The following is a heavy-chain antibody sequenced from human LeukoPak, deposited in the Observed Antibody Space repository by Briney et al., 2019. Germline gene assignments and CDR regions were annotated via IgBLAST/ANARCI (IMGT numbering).Heavy chain of an antibody. V-gene: IGHV3-33*01. Sequence: GRSLRLSCAASGFTFSRYGMHWVRQAPGKGLEWVAVIWYDGSNKYYADSVKGRFTISRDNSKNTLYLQMNSLRAEDTAVYYCARLYGTYPGWFDPWGQGTLVTVSS. J-gene: IGHJ5*02. CDR3: ARLYGTYPGWFDP. D-gene: IGHD4-17*01. CDR2: IWYDGSNK. CDR1: GFTFSRYG.